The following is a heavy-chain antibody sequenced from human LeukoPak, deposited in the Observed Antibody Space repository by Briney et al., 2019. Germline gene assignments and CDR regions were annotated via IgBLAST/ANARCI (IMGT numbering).Heavy chain of an antibody. CDR3: ARDHSSSFIDY. J-gene: IGHJ4*02. CDR2: IWYDGSNK. V-gene: IGHV3-33*08. CDR1: GFTFSSYA. D-gene: IGHD6-13*01. Sequence: GGSLRLSCAASGFTFSSYAMHWVRQAPGKGLEWVAVIWYDGSNKYYADSVKGRFTISRDNSKNTLYLQMNSLRAEDTAVYYCARDHSSSFIDYWGQGTLVTVSS.